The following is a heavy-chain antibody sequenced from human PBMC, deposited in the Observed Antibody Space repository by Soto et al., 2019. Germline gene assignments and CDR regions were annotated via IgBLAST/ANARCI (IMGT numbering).Heavy chain of an antibody. J-gene: IGHJ6*02. Sequence: QVQLVQSGAEVKKPGSSVKVSCKASGGTFSSYAISWVRQAPGQGLEWMGGIIPIFGTANYAQKFQGRVTITADESTSTAYMALSSLRSEDTAVYYCARDKDDSSGYYPSYYYGMDVWGQGTTVTVSS. CDR3: ARDKDDSSGYYPSYYYGMDV. D-gene: IGHD3-22*01. CDR1: GGTFSSYA. V-gene: IGHV1-69*01. CDR2: IIPIFGTA.